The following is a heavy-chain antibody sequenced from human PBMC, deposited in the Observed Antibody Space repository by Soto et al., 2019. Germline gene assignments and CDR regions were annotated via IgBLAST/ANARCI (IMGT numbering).Heavy chain of an antibody. CDR2: FDPEDGET. J-gene: IGHJ4*02. D-gene: IGHD1-26*01. Sequence: GASVKVSCKVSGYTLTELSMHWVRQAPGKGLEWMGGFDPEDGETIYAQKFQGRVTMTEDTSTDTAYMELSSLRSEGTAVYYCATGPLIVGATPFDYWGQGTLVTVSS. V-gene: IGHV1-24*01. CDR3: ATGPLIVGATPFDY. CDR1: GYTLTELS.